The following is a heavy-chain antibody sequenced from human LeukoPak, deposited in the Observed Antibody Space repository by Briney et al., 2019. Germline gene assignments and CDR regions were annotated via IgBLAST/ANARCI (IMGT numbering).Heavy chain of an antibody. CDR1: GFTVSNNY. V-gene: IGHV3-53*01. D-gene: IGHD1-26*01. CDR2: IYSGGST. CDR3: ARDTFESGSYDY. Sequence: PGGSLRLSCAASGFTVSNNYMSWVRQAPGKGLEWVSLIYSGGSTYYADSVKGRFTISRDNSKNTLYLQMNSLRAEDTAVYYCARDTFESGSYDYWGQGTLVTVSS. J-gene: IGHJ4*02.